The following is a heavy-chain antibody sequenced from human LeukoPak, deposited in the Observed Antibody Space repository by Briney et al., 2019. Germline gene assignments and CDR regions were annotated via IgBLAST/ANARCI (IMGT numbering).Heavy chain of an antibody. V-gene: IGHV3-7*03. CDR3: ARGLLRYFDWLSNPSDY. CDR2: IKQDGSEK. CDR1: GFTFSSYW. D-gene: IGHD3-9*01. J-gene: IGHJ4*02. Sequence: GGSLRLSCAASGFTFSSYWMSWVRQAPGKGLEWVANIKQDGSEKYYVDSVKGRFTISRDNAKNSLYLQMNSLRAEDTAVYYCARGLLRYFDWLSNPSDYWGQGTLVTVSS.